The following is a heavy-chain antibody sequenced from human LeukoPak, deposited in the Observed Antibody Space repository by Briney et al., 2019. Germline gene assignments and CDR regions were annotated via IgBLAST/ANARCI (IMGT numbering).Heavy chain of an antibody. CDR3: AKDVVVTATNYFDY. CDR2: IGGSGGST. V-gene: IGHV3-23*01. Sequence: GGSLRLSCAASGFTFSSYAMSWVRQAPGKGLEWVSAIGGSGGSTYYADSVKGRFTISRDNSKNTLYLQMNSLRAEDTAVYFCAKDVVVTATNYFDYWGQGTLVTVSS. J-gene: IGHJ4*02. CDR1: GFTFSSYA. D-gene: IGHD2-21*02.